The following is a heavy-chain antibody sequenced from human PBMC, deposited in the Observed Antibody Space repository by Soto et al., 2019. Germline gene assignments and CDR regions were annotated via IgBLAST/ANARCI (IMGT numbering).Heavy chain of an antibody. Sequence: ETLSLTCTVSGGSISSYYWSWIRQPPGKGLEWIGYIYYSGSTNYNPSLKSRVTISVDTSKNQFSLKLSSVTAADTAVYYCARLRYFNFDYWGQGTLVTVSS. CDR2: IYYSGST. D-gene: IGHD3-9*01. CDR3: ARLRYFNFDY. V-gene: IGHV4-59*08. J-gene: IGHJ4*02. CDR1: GGSISSYY.